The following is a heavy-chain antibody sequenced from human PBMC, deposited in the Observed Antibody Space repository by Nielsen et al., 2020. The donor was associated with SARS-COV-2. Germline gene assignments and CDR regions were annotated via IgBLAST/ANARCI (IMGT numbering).Heavy chain of an antibody. J-gene: IGHJ4*02. CDR3: ARDKFGAFDY. Sequence: GGSLRLSCAASGFTFSSYAMHWVRQAPGKGLEWVAVISYDGSNKYYADSVKGRFTISRDNSKNTLYLQMNSLRAEDTAVYYCARDKFGAFDYWGQGTLVTVSS. CDR2: ISYDGSNK. CDR1: GFTFSSYA. D-gene: IGHD3-10*01. V-gene: IGHV3-30-3*01.